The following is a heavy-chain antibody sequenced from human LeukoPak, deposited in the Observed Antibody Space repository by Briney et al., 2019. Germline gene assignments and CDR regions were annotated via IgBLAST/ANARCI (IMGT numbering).Heavy chain of an antibody. D-gene: IGHD3-3*01. Sequence: HGESLKISCKGSGYSFTSYWIGWVRPLPGKGLEWMGIIYPGDSDTRYSPSFQGQVTISADKSISTAYLQWSSLKASDTAMYYCARRGANSDFWSGSFDPWGQGTLVTVSS. CDR3: ARRGANSDFWSGSFDP. CDR2: IYPGDSDT. V-gene: IGHV5-51*01. CDR1: GYSFTSYW. J-gene: IGHJ5*02.